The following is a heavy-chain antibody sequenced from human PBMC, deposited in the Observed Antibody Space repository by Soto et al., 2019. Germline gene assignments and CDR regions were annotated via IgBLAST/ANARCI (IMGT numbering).Heavy chain of an antibody. CDR2: IVVGSGNT. Sequence: SVKVSCKASGFTFTSSAVQWVRQARGQRLEWIGWIVVGSGNTNYAQKFQERVTITRDMSTSTAYMELSSLRSEDTAVYYCAAENGVILTGTSAVYWGQGTLVTVSS. D-gene: IGHD3-9*01. J-gene: IGHJ4*02. CDR3: AAENGVILTGTSAVY. V-gene: IGHV1-58*01. CDR1: GFTFTSSA.